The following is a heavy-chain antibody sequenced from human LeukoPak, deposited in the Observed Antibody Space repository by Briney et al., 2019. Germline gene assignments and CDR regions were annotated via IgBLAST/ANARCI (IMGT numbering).Heavy chain of an antibody. D-gene: IGHD5-18*01. CDR1: GGSFSGYY. V-gene: IGHV4-34*01. Sequence: PSETLSLTCAVYGGSFSGYYWSWIRQPPGKGLEWIGEINHSGSTNYNPSLKSRVTISVDTSKNQFSLKLSSVTAADTAVYYCASSVQLWFQGNAFDIWGQGTMVTVSS. J-gene: IGHJ3*02. CDR2: INHSGST. CDR3: ASSVQLWFQGNAFDI.